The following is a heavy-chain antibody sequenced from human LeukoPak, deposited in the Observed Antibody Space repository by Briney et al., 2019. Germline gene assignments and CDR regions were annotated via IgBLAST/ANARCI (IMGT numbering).Heavy chain of an antibody. CDR1: GFTFSSYA. J-gene: IGHJ4*02. V-gene: IGHV3-23*01. D-gene: IGHD3-22*01. CDR2: ISGSGGST. CDR3: AKDGRRYYDSNGYGPPFGPVFDY. Sequence: GGSLKLSCAASGFTFSSYAMSWVRQAPGKGLEWVSAISGSGGSTYYADSVKGRFTISRDNSKNTLYLQMNSLRAEDTAVYYCAKDGRRYYDSNGYGPPFGPVFDYWGQGTLVTVSS.